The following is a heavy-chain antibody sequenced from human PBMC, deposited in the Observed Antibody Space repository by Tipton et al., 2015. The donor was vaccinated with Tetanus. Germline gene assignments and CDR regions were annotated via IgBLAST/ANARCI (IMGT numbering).Heavy chain of an antibody. J-gene: IGHJ4*02. Sequence: QLVQSGAAVKKPGASVKLSCATSGFPFSRPFIHWVRQAPGHGLEWMGLINPSGGGTTYAQKFRDRVTITRDTATSTVYMELSSLTSQDTAVYYCARDAGPAGGGSFDYWGQGTLVTVAS. V-gene: IGHV1-46*01. CDR3: ARDAGPAGGGSFDY. D-gene: IGHD3-16*01. CDR2: INPSGGGT. CDR1: GFPFSRPF.